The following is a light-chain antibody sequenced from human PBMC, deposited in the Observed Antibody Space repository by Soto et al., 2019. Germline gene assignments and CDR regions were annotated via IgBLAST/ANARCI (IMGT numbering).Light chain of an antibody. Sequence: QSVLTQPPSASGTPGQTVTISCSGGTSNIATNSIAWYQHLPETAPKLLIYFSHQRPLGVPDRFSGSKSGTSGSLVISGLQSEDEADYYCAAWDDSLNGAVFGGGTQLTVL. CDR2: FSH. J-gene: IGLJ7*01. V-gene: IGLV1-44*01. CDR3: AAWDDSLNGAV. CDR1: TSNIATNS.